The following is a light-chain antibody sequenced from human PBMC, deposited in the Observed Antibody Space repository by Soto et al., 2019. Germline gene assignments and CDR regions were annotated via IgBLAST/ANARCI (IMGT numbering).Light chain of an antibody. V-gene: IGLV2-14*01. CDR1: SSDIGAYDH. CDR3: CSYTNSDTRV. Sequence: QSVLTQPASVSGSPGQSIAISCTGTSSDIGAYDHVSWYQHHPGKAPKLIISEVNNRPSGVSTRFSGSESDCTASLTISGLQAEDEADYYCCSYTNSDTRVFGTGTKVTVL. CDR2: EVN. J-gene: IGLJ1*01.